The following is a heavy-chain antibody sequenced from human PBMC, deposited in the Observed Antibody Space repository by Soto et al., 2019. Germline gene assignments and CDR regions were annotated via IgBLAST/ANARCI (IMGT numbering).Heavy chain of an antibody. J-gene: IGHJ3*02. CDR1: GFSLSTSGVG. CDR2: IYWDDDK. CDR3: ARIYCSGGSCYSAYAFDI. Sequence: PTLVNPTQTLTLTCTFSGFSLSTSGVGVGWTRQPPGKALEWLALIYWDDDKRYSPSLKSRLTITKDTSKNQVVLTMTNMDPVDTATYYCARIYCSGGSCYSAYAFDIWGQGTMVTVSS. D-gene: IGHD2-15*01. V-gene: IGHV2-5*02.